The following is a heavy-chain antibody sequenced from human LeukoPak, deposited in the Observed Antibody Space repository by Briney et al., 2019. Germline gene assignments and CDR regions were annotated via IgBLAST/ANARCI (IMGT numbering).Heavy chain of an antibody. CDR1: DDSITMYY. Sequence: SETLSLTCSVSDDSITMYYWTWIRQPAGKGLEWIGRIYTSGSTNYNPSLKSRVTMSVDTSKNQFSLKLSSVTAADTAVYYCARDRSGVIRGADYYYYMDVWGKGTTVTISS. V-gene: IGHV4-4*07. J-gene: IGHJ6*03. D-gene: IGHD1-26*01. CDR2: IYTSGST. CDR3: ARDRSGVIRGADYYYYMDV.